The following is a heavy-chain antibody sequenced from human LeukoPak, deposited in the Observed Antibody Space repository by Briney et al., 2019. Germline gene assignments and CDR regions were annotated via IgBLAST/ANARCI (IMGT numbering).Heavy chain of an antibody. CDR3: ARAGGYYDSSGYLTY. J-gene: IGHJ4*02. D-gene: IGHD3-22*01. CDR1: GGSISGYY. CDR2: IYCSGST. V-gene: IGHV4-59*01. Sequence: SETLSLTCTVSGGSISGYYWSWIRQPPGKGLEWIGYIYCSGSTNYNPSLKSRVTISVDTSKNQFSLKLSSVTAADTAVYYCARAGGYYDSSGYLTYWGQGTLVTVSS.